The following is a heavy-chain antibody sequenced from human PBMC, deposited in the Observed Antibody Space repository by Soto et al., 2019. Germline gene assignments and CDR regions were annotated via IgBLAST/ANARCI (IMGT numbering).Heavy chain of an antibody. V-gene: IGHV4-39*01. J-gene: IGHJ6*02. CDR2: IYYSGST. CDR3: ATQYCSSTSWYRGGDYYYYGMDV. Sequence: PSETLSLTCTVSGGSISSSSYYWGWIRQPPGKGLEWIGSIYYSGSTYYNPSLKSRVTISVDTSKNQFSLKLRSVTAADTAVYYCATQYCSSTSWYRGGDYYYYGMDVWGPGATVPVSS. CDR1: GGSISSSSYY. D-gene: IGHD2-2*02.